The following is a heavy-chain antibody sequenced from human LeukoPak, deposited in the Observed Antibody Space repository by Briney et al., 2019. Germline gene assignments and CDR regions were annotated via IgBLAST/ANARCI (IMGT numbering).Heavy chain of an antibody. CDR3: ATRLLPAAGLDAFDV. Sequence: EWXGXMNPSSGNTGYAQKFQGRVTMPRNTSISTAYMELSSLRSDDTAVYYCATRLLPAAGLDAFDVWGQGTMVTVSS. J-gene: IGHJ3*01. CDR2: MNPSSGNT. V-gene: IGHV1-8*01. D-gene: IGHD6-13*01.